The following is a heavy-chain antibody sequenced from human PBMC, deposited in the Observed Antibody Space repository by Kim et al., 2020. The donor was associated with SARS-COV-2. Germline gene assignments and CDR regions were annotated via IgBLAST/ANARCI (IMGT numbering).Heavy chain of an antibody. CDR2: IKQDGSEK. J-gene: IGHJ6*02. V-gene: IGHV3-7*01. D-gene: IGHD7-27*01. CDR1: GFTFSSYW. CDR3: ARDEITSWGSYYYGMDV. Sequence: GGSLRLSCAASGFTFSSYWMSWVRQAPGKGLEWVANIKQDGSEKYYVDSVKGRFTISRDNAKNSLYLQMNSLRAEDTAVYYCARDEITSWGSYYYGMDVWGQGTTVTVSS.